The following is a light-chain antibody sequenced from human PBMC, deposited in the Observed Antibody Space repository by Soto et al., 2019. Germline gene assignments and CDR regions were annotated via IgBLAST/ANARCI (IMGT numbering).Light chain of an antibody. CDR3: HQAYSNPRP. J-gene: IGKJ1*01. CDR2: AAS. V-gene: IGKV1-39*01. Sequence: DMQLTQSPSSLSASVGDRVTITGRASQNIGNYLNWYQQKPGRAPKLLIYAASSLQSGVPSRFSGSGSGSDFALTITILQPSDCAIYFCHQAYSNPRPFCQGTKVEIK. CDR1: QNIGNY.